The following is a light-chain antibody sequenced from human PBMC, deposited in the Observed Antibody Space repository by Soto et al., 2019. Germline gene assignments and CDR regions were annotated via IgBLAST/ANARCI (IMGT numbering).Light chain of an antibody. V-gene: IGKV4-1*01. J-gene: IGKJ2*01. CDR1: QSVLYSSNNKNY. CDR3: QQYESTPPT. Sequence: DIVMTQSPDSLAVSLGERATINCKSSQSVLYSSNNKNYLAWYQQRPGQPPKLLIYWASTRESGVPYRFSGSGSWTDFTLNITSLQAEDVAVYYCQQYESTPPTFGQGTKLEIK. CDR2: WAS.